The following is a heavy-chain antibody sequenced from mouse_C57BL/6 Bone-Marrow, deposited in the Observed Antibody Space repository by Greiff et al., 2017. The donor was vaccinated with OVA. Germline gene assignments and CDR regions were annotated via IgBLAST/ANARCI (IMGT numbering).Heavy chain of an antibody. Sequence: QVHVKQSGAELARPGASVKLSCKASGYTFTSYGISWVKQRTGQGLEWIGEIYPRSGNTYYNEKFKGKATLTADKSSSTAYMELRSLTSEDSAVYFCARPFITTVVGSFDYWGQGTTLTVSS. CDR1: GYTFTSYG. J-gene: IGHJ2*01. V-gene: IGHV1-81*01. D-gene: IGHD1-1*01. CDR2: IYPRSGNT. CDR3: ARPFITTVVGSFDY.